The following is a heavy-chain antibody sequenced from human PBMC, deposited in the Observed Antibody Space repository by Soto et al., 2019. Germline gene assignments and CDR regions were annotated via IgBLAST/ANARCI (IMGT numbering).Heavy chain of an antibody. Sequence: QLQLQQSGPGLVKPSETLSLTCTVSGGSISSTSYYWGWIRQSPGKGLEWIGSVYFSGSTYYNPSPRGRVTIPVDTSESHFSLNLNSVRASDTAVYYGASTWDHPSSSFDHWGQGTLVTVSS. CDR3: ASTWDHPSSSFDH. D-gene: IGHD1-26*01. CDR1: GGSISSTSYY. J-gene: IGHJ4*02. CDR2: VYFSGST. V-gene: IGHV4-39*01.